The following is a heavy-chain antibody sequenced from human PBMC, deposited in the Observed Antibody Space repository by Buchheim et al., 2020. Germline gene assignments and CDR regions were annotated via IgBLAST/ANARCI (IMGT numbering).Heavy chain of an antibody. V-gene: IGHV5-10-1*03. CDR3: ARDYEPAAGSYYYYYGMDV. CDR2: IDPSDSYT. CDR1: GYSFTSYW. J-gene: IGHJ6*04. D-gene: IGHD6-13*01. Sequence: EVQLVQSGAEVKKPGESLRISCKGSGYSFTSYWISWVRQMPGKGLEWMGRIDPSDSYTNYSPSFQGHVTIPADKSISTAYPQWSSLKASDTAMYYCARDYEPAAGSYYYYYGMDVWGKGTT.